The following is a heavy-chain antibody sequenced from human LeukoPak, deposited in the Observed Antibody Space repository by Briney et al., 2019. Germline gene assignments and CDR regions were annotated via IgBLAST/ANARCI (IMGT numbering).Heavy chain of an antibody. CDR3: ARVTYYYDSSGYWPDYYFDY. D-gene: IGHD3-22*01. Sequence: PSQTLSLTCTVSGGSISSSSYYWGWIRQPPGKGLEWIGSIYYSGSTYYNPSLKSRVTISVDTSKNQFSLKLSSVTAADTAVYYCARVTYYYDSSGYWPDYYFDYWGQGTLVTVSS. J-gene: IGHJ4*02. CDR2: IYYSGST. V-gene: IGHV4-39*07. CDR1: GGSISSSSYY.